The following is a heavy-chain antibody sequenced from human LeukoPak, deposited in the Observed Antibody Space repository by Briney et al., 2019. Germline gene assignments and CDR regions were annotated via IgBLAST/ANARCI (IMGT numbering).Heavy chain of an antibody. J-gene: IGHJ4*02. CDR2: ISYDGSNK. V-gene: IGHV3-30*18. Sequence: GGSLRLSCAASGFTFSSYGMHWVRQAPGKGLEWVAVISYDGSNKYYADSVKGRFTISRDNSKDTLYLQMNSLRAEDTAVYYCAKDRQWLLSSFDYWGQGTLVTVSS. CDR1: GFTFSSYG. D-gene: IGHD3-3*01. CDR3: AKDRQWLLSSFDY.